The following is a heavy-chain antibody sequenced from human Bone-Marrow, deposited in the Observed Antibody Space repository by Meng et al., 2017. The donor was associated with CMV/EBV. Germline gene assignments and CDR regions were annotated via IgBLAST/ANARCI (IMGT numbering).Heavy chain of an antibody. CDR3: ARDHGRGLRDQYYGLDV. D-gene: IGHD3/OR15-3a*01. CDR1: GGSISSGEYY. Sequence: LRLFCSASGGSISSGEYYWSWIRRPPGKGLEWMGYIYYSGSTYYNPSLRSRVSISVDTSKNQFSLKLSSVTAADTAVYYCARDHGRGLRDQYYGLDVWGQGTTVTVSS. V-gene: IGHV4-30-4*08. CDR2: IYYSGST. J-gene: IGHJ6*01.